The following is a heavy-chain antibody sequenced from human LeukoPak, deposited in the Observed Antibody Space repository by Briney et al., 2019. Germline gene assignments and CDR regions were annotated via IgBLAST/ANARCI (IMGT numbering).Heavy chain of an antibody. CDR2: ISYGGST. J-gene: IGHJ4*02. D-gene: IGHD5-12*01. CDR3: ARQGYGYEAFDY. CDR1: GGSIRRSGYF. V-gene: IGHV4-39*01. Sequence: SETLSLTCTVSGGSIRRSGYFRGWIRQPPGKGLEWIGSISYGGSTYYNPSLQSRVTISVDTSKNQFSLKVSSVTAADTAVYYCARQGYGYEAFDYWGQGTLVTVSS.